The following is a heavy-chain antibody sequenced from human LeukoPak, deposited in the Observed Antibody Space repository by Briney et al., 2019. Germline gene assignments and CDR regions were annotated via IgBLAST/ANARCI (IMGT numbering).Heavy chain of an antibody. Sequence: GGSLRLSCAASGFTFSNYEMNWVRQAPGKGLEWVSYISSSGSTIYYADSVKGRFTISRDNAENTLYLQMNSPRAEDTAVYYCARNLIMITFGGVTANGAFDIWGQGTMVTVSS. CDR1: GFTFSNYE. CDR2: ISSSGSTI. V-gene: IGHV3-48*03. CDR3: ARNLIMITFGGVTANGAFDI. J-gene: IGHJ3*02. D-gene: IGHD3-16*01.